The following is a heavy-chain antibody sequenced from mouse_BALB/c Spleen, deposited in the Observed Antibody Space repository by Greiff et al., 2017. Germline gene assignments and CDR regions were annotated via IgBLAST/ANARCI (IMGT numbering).Heavy chain of an antibody. D-gene: IGHD1-1*01. Sequence: VQLQESGAELARPGASVKLSCKASGYTFTSYWMQWVKQRPGQGLEWIGAIYPGDGDTRYTQKFKGKATLTADKSSSTAYMQLSSLASEDSAVYYCARSYYGSSYGRDYAMDYWGQGTSFTVSS. CDR1: GYTFTSYW. CDR2: IYPGDGDT. J-gene: IGHJ4*01. CDR3: ARSYYGSSYGRDYAMDY. V-gene: IGHV1-87*01.